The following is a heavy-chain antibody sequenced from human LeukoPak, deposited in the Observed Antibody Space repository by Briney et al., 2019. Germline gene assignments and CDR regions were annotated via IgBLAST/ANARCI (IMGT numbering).Heavy chain of an antibody. Sequence: PGGSLRLSCAASGFTFSSYEMNWVRQAPGKGLEWVSYISSRGSTIYYADAVKGRFTISRDNAKNSLYLQMSSLRGEDTAVYYCARRDYGDYWGQGTLVTVSS. CDR1: GFTFSSYE. CDR2: ISSRGSTI. CDR3: ARRDYGDY. J-gene: IGHJ4*02. V-gene: IGHV3-48*03.